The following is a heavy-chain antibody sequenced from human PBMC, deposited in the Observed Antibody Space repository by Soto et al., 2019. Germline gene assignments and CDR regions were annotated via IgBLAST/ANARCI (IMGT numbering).Heavy chain of an antibody. CDR3: ARGWVEGLSRQPPTDY. Sequence: GRSLRLSCAASGFTFSRYWMHWVRQAPGKGLVWVSRIDSYGSATSQVDSVEGRFTISRDNAKNTLYLQMNSLRAEDTAVYYCARGWVEGLSRQPPTDYWGQGTLVTASS. D-gene: IGHD3-3*01. CDR2: IDSYGSAT. J-gene: IGHJ4*02. CDR1: GFTFSRYW. V-gene: IGHV3-74*01.